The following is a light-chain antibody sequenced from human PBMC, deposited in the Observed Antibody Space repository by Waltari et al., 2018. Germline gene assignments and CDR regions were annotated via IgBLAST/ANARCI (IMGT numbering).Light chain of an antibody. V-gene: IGKV1-39*01. CDR2: AAS. Sequence: DIQMTQSRSSLSASVGDRVTITCRASQSISSYLNWYQQKPGKAPKLLIYAASSLQSGVPSRFSGSGSGTDFTLTINSLQPEDFATYYCQQIYSSSWTFGQGTKVDLK. CDR1: QSISSY. J-gene: IGKJ1*01. CDR3: QQIYSSSWT.